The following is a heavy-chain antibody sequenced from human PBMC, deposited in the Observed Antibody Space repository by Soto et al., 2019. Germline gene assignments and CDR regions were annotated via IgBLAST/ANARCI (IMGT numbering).Heavy chain of an antibody. CDR1: GYTFTNYG. J-gene: IGHJ4*02. D-gene: IGHD5-18*01. Sequence: QVQLVQSGAEVREPGASVKVSCKASGYTFTNYGVSWVRQAPGQGLEWMGWIGGYKGNTNYAQKLQGRVTLTTDTXTSTDYMELRSLRYDDTAVYYCAPHTLDTGMPSGYWGQGTLVTVSS. V-gene: IGHV1-18*01. CDR2: IGGYKGNT. CDR3: APHTLDTGMPSGY.